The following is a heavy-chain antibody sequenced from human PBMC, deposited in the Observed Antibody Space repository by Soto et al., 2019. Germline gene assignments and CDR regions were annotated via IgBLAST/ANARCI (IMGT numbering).Heavy chain of an antibody. CDR2: IYYSGST. J-gene: IGHJ4*02. Sequence: QLQLQESGPGLVKPSETLSLTCTVSGGAISSSSYYWGWIRQPPGKGLEWIGSIYYSGSTYYNPSLKSRVTISVDTSKNQFSLKLSSVTAADTAVYYCVRSQYSSSSAFDYWGQGTLVTVSS. CDR1: GGAISSSSYY. V-gene: IGHV4-39*01. D-gene: IGHD6-6*01. CDR3: VRSQYSSSSAFDY.